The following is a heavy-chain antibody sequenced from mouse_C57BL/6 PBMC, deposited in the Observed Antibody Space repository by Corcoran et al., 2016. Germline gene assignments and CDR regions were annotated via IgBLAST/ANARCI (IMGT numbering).Heavy chain of an antibody. Sequence: DVQLQESGPGLVKPSQSLSLTCSVTGYSITSGYYWNWIRQFPGNKLEWMGYISYDGSNNYNPSLKNRISITRDTSKNQFFLKLNSVTTEDTATYYCARGYYLVGYFDVWGTGTTVTVSS. D-gene: IGHD2-10*02. V-gene: IGHV3-6*01. CDR3: ARGYYLVGYFDV. CDR1: GYSITSGYY. CDR2: ISYDGSN. J-gene: IGHJ1*03.